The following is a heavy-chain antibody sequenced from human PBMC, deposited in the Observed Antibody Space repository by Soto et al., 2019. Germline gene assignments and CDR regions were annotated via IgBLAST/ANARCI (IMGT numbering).Heavy chain of an antibody. CDR1: GGTFSSYT. J-gene: IGHJ4*02. V-gene: IGHV1-69*08. D-gene: IGHD2-15*01. CDR3: ATDRRGYCSGGSCSDLT. Sequence: QVQLVQSGAEVKKPGSSVKVSCKASGGTFSSYTISWVRQAPGQGLEWMGRIIPILGIANYAQKFQGRVTITADKSTSTAYMELSSLRSEDTAVYYCATDRRGYCSGGSCSDLTWGQGTLVTVSS. CDR2: IIPILGIA.